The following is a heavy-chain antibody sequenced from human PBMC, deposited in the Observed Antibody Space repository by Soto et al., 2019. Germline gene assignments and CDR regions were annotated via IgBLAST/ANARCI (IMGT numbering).Heavy chain of an antibody. Sequence: PSETLSLTCAVYGGSFSGYYWSWIRQPPGKGLEWIGEINHSGSTNYNPSLKSRVTISVDTSKNQFSLKLSSVTAADTAVYYCARGARIVVVTAIRYYYGMDVWGQGTTVTVS. CDR2: INHSGST. CDR3: ARGARIVVVTAIRYYYGMDV. V-gene: IGHV4-34*01. CDR1: GGSFSGYY. J-gene: IGHJ6*02. D-gene: IGHD2-21*02.